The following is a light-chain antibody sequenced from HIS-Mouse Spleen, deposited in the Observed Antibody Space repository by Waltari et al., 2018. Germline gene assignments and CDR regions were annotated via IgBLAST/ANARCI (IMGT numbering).Light chain of an antibody. CDR1: SSDFWRYYL. CDR3: CSYAGSSTWV. V-gene: IGLV2-23*01. CDR2: EGS. J-gene: IGLJ3*02. Sequence: QSALTQPASVSGSPGQSLTIPCTGTSSDFWRYYLVSVYQRHPGKAPKLMIYEGSKRPSGVSNRFSGSKSGNTASLTISGLQAEDEADYYCCSYAGSSTWVFGGGTKLTVL.